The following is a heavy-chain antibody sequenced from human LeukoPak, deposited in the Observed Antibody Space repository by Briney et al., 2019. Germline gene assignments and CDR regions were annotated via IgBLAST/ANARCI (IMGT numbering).Heavy chain of an antibody. Sequence: SETLSLTCSVSGGSITSYYWSWIRQPPGKGLEWIGYIYYSGTTNYNPSLKSRITISVDTSMKQFSLRLSSVTAADTAVYYCARVRFLEWSLYYFDYWGQGTLVTVSS. J-gene: IGHJ4*02. CDR1: GGSITSYY. V-gene: IGHV4-59*01. CDR2: IYYSGTT. D-gene: IGHD3-3*01. CDR3: ARVRFLEWSLYYFDY.